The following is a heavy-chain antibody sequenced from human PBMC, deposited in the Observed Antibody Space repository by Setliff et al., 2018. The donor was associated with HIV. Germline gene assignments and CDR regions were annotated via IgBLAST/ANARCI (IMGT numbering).Heavy chain of an antibody. CDR1: GYSFTGYW. D-gene: IGHD3-10*01. Sequence: AASVKVSCKASGYSFTGYWMHWVRQAPGQGLEWMGRINPHSGVTNYAQKFQGRVTMTRDTSIATAYMDLSRLTSDDTAVYYCAKDSDFGGTTNWFDPWGQGTLVTVS. V-gene: IGHV1-2*06. CDR2: INPHSGVT. CDR3: AKDSDFGGTTNWFDP. J-gene: IGHJ5*02.